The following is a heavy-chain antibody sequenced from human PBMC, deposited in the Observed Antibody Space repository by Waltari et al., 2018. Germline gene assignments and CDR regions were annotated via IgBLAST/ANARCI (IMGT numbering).Heavy chain of an antibody. D-gene: IGHD5-18*01. CDR3: ARSRIQLWFFDY. CDR2: IYYSGST. V-gene: IGHV4-39*07. CDR1: GGSIRSSSYY. J-gene: IGHJ4*02. Sequence: QLQLQESGPGLVKPSETLSLTCTVSGGSIRSSSYYWGWIRQPPGKGLEWIGSIYYSGSTYYNPSLKSRVTISVDTSKNQFSLKLSSVTAADTAVYYCARSRIQLWFFDYWGQGTLVTVSS.